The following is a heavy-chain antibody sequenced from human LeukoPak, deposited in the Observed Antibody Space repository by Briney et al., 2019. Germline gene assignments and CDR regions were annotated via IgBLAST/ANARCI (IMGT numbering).Heavy chain of an antibody. Sequence: SETLSLTCTVSGGSISSSSYYWGWIRQPPGKGLEWIGEINHSGSTNYNPSLKSRVTMSVDTSKNQFSLKLTSVTAADTAVYYCAKGRDSSSWFLETSFDYWGQGILVTVSS. J-gene: IGHJ4*02. V-gene: IGHV4-39*07. CDR1: GGSISSSSYY. D-gene: IGHD6-13*01. CDR3: AKGRDSSSWFLETSFDY. CDR2: INHSGST.